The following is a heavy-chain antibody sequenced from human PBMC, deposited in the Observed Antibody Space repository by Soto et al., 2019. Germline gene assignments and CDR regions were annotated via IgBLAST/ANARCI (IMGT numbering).Heavy chain of an antibody. CDR1: GFTFSSYA. CDR3: AREWQPHPYGIDV. V-gene: IGHV3-30-3*01. CDR2: ISYDGSNK. D-gene: IGHD6-13*01. J-gene: IGHJ6*02. Sequence: GGSLRLSCAASGFTFSSYAMHWVRQAPGKGLEWVAVISYDGSNKYYADSVKGRFTISRDNSKNTLYLQMNGLRAEDKAKYYCAREWQPHPYGIDVWGQGTTVTVSS.